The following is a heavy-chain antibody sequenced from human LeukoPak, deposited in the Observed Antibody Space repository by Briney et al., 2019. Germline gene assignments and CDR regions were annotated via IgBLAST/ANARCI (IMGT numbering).Heavy chain of an antibody. CDR3: AKDRYYGSGSYYNEPEYFQH. J-gene: IGHJ1*01. CDR1: GFTFSSYS. Sequence: GGSLRLSCAASGFTFSSYSMNWVRQAPGKGLEWVSSISSSSSYIYYADSVKGRFTISRDNAKNSLYLQMNSLRAEDTAVYYCAKDRYYGSGSYYNEPEYFQHWGQGTLVTVSS. V-gene: IGHV3-21*01. CDR2: ISSSSSYI. D-gene: IGHD3-10*01.